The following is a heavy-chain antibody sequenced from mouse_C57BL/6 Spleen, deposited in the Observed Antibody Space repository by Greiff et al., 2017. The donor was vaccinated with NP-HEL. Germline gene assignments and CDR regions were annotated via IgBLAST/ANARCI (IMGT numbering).Heavy chain of an antibody. V-gene: IGHV5-16*01. J-gene: IGHJ1*03. CDR3: ARANYGSSPWYFDV. Sequence: EVKLVESEGGLVQPGSSMKLSCTASGFTFSDYYMAWVRQVPEKGLEWVANINYDGSSTYYLDSLKSRFIISRDNAKNILYLQMSSLKSEDTATYYCARANYGSSPWYFDVWGTGTTVTVSS. CDR2: INYDGSST. D-gene: IGHD1-1*01. CDR1: GFTFSDYY.